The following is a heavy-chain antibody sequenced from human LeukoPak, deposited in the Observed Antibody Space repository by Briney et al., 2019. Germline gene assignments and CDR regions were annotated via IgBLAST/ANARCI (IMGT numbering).Heavy chain of an antibody. CDR1: GGSISSGSYF. D-gene: IGHD3-10*01. Sequence: PSETLSLTCTVSGGSISSGSYFWSWIRQPAGKGLEWIGRIYTTGSTNYNPSLKSRVTISFDTSKNQFSLKLSSASAADTAVYYCARLVTMVRGVKVWGPDYWGQGTLVTVSS. J-gene: IGHJ4*02. V-gene: IGHV4-61*02. CDR3: ARLVTMVRGVKVWGPDY. CDR2: IYTTGST.